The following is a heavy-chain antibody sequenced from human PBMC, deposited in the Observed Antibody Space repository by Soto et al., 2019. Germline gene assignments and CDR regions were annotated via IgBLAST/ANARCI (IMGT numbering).Heavy chain of an antibody. CDR2: IIPIFGTA. Sequence: GASVKVSCKASGGTFSSYAISWVLQAPGEGLEWMGGIIPIFGTANYAQKFQGRVTITADESTSTAYMELSSLRSEDTAVYYCASCITMVRGVIKPTIVYYYYYGMDVWGQGTTVTVSS. CDR1: GGTFSSYA. J-gene: IGHJ6*02. V-gene: IGHV1-69*13. D-gene: IGHD3-10*01. CDR3: ASCITMVRGVIKPTIVYYYYYGMDV.